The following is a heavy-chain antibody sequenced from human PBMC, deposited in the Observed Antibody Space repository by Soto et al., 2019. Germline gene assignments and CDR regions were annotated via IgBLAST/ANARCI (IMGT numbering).Heavy chain of an antibody. CDR3: ARLVVEAFDI. D-gene: IGHD2-15*01. V-gene: IGHV4-31*03. Sequence: SETLSLTCTVSGGSISSGGYYWSWIRQHPGKGLEWIGYIYYSGSTYYNPSLKSRVTISVDTSKNQFSLKLSSVTAADTAVYYCARLVVEAFDIWGQGTMVTVSS. CDR1: GGSISSGGYY. CDR2: IYYSGST. J-gene: IGHJ3*02.